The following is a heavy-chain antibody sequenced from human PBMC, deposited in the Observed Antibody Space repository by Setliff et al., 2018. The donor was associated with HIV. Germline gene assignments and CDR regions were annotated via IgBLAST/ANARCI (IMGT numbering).Heavy chain of an antibody. Sequence: SETLSLTCTVSGDSISDYYWSWIRQSPGKGLEWIGYVYYTGTTSLNPSVKTRVSMSVDTSKKRFSMRLTSVTSADTAIYYCARADYESGSYFFDYWGQGTLVTVSS. CDR1: GDSISDYY. CDR2: VYYTGTT. CDR3: ARADYESGSYFFDY. J-gene: IGHJ4*02. V-gene: IGHV4-59*01. D-gene: IGHD3-22*01.